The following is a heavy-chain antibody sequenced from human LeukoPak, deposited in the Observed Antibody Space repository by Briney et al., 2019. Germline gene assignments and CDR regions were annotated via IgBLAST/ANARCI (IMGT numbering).Heavy chain of an antibody. Sequence: ASVKVSCKASGGTFSSYAISWVRQAPGQGLEWMGGIIPIFGTANYAQKFQGRVTITADESTSTAYMELSSLRSEDTAVYYCARDHSHYGDYGDYYYMDVWGKGTTVTISS. D-gene: IGHD4-17*01. CDR2: IIPIFGTA. J-gene: IGHJ6*03. CDR3: ARDHSHYGDYGDYYYMDV. CDR1: GGTFSSYA. V-gene: IGHV1-69*13.